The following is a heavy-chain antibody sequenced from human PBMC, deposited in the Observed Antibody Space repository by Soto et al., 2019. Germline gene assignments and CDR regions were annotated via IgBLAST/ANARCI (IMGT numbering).Heavy chain of an antibody. CDR2: ISYDGSNK. D-gene: IGHD1-1*01. CDR3: ARENGPIDY. Sequence: QVQLVESGGGVVQPGRSLRLSCAASGFTFSSYAMHWVRQAPGKGLEWVAVISYDGSNKYYADSVKGRFTISRDNSKNTLYLQMNRLRAEDTAVYYCARENGPIDYWGQGTLVTVSS. J-gene: IGHJ4*02. V-gene: IGHV3-30-3*01. CDR1: GFTFSSYA.